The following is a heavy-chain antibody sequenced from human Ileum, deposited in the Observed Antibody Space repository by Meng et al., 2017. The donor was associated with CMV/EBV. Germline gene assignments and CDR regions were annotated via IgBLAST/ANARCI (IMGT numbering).Heavy chain of an antibody. CDR1: GFTVSSNY. J-gene: IGHJ4*02. CDR3: AGRRHYFDS. D-gene: IGHD1-26*01. Sequence: LSLSCAVSGFTVSSNYLSWVRQAPGKRLEWVSVIYSGGTTYYADSVKGRFTISKDNSKNTLYLQMNSLRAEDTAVYYCAGRRHYFDSWGQGTLVTVSS. V-gene: IGHV3-53*01. CDR2: IYSGGTT.